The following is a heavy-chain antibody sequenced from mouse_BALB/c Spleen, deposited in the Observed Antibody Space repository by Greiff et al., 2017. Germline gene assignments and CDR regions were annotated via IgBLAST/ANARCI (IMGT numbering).Heavy chain of an antibody. CDR2: INPSNGDT. D-gene: IGHD3-3*01. CDR1: GYTFTDYN. V-gene: IGHV1S26*01. CDR3: KRRVGDNVYFDD. Sequence: QVQLKQSGAELVKPGASVKMSCKASGYTFTDYNMDWVKQRPGQGLEWIGYINPSNGDTNYNQKFKGKATLTADTSSSTAYLQLRSLTSEDAAVYYWKRRVGDNVYFDDWGQGTTLTVSS. J-gene: IGHJ2*01.